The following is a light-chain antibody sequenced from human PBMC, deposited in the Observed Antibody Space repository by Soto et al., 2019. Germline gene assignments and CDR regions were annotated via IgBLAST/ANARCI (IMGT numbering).Light chain of an antibody. V-gene: IGKV3-20*01. J-gene: IGKJ2*01. CDR2: AAA. CDR1: QGVNSNS. CDR3: QQYYSLPYT. Sequence: EIVLTQSPGTLSLSPGERATLSCRASQGVNSNSLAWYQQKPGQAPRLLMYAAANRATGIPDRFSGSGSGTDFTLTISRLEPEDVAVYYCQQYYSLPYTFGQGTKLEI.